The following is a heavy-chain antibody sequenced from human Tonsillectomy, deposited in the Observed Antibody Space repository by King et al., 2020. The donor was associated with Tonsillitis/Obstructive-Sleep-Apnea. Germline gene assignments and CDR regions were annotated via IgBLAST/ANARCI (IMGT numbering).Heavy chain of an antibody. CDR1: GYSFTSYW. V-gene: IGHV5-10-1*01. CDR2: IDPSDSYT. J-gene: IGHJ6*02. D-gene: IGHD3-3*01. Sequence: EKQLVQSGAEVKKPGESLRISCKGSGYSFTSYWISWVRQMPGKGLEWMGRIDPSDSYTNYSPSFQGHVTISADKSISTAYLQWSSLKASDTAMYYCARTRGRNVLRFLRFDPWGQGTTVTVSS. CDR3: ARTRGRNVLRFLRFDP.